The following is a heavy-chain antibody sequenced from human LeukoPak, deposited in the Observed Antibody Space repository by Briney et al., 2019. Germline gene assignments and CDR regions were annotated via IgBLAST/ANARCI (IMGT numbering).Heavy chain of an antibody. V-gene: IGHV1-69*05. CDR3: ARRARISAAWYYFDY. Sequence: GASVKVSCKASGGTFSSYAISWVRQAPGQGLEWMGSIIPIFGTANYAQKFQGRVTITTDESTSTAYMELSSLRSEDTAVYYCARRARISAAWYYFDYWGQGTLVTVSS. D-gene: IGHD6-13*01. CDR2: IIPIFGTA. CDR1: GGTFSSYA. J-gene: IGHJ4*02.